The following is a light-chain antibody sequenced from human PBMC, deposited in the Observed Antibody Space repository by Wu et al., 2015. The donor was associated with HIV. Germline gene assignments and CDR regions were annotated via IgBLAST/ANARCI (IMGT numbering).Light chain of an antibody. CDR2: DLS. CDR3: QQYGSSPLT. Sequence: EVVLTQSPATLSLSPGERATFSCGASQTVNSNYLAWYQHRPGLAPRLLIYDLSTRATGIPDRFSGSGSGTEFTLTISRLEPEDFAIYYCQQYGSSPLTFGGGPR. J-gene: IGKJ4*01. V-gene: IGKV3D-20*01. CDR1: QTVNSNY.